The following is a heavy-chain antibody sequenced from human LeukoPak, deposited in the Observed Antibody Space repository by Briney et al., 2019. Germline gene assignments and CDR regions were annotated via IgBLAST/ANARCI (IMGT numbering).Heavy chain of an antibody. CDR2: IFYSGST. Sequence: SETLSLTCTVSGGSISTSNYSWGWIRQPPGKGLEWIGNIFYSGSTYYSPSLKSRVTISLDTSRNQFSLKLNSVTAADTAVYYCARVYYSSSYDYWYFDLWGRGTLVTVSS. CDR1: GGSISTSNYS. V-gene: IGHV4-39*07. D-gene: IGHD6-13*01. J-gene: IGHJ2*01. CDR3: ARVYYSSSYDYWYFDL.